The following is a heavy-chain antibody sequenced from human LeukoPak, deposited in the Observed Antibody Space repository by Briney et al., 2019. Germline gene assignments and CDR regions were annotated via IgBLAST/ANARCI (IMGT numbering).Heavy chain of an antibody. V-gene: IGHV4-39*01. D-gene: IGHD5-24*01. CDR3: ARRFGMATILYRQGDFDY. CDR1: GGSISSSSYY. Sequence: SETLSLTCTVSGGSISSSSYYWGWMRQPPGKGLEWTGSIYYSGSTYYNPSLKSRVTISVDTSKNQFSLKMSSVTAADTAVYYCARRFGMATILYRQGDFDYWGQGTLVTVSS. J-gene: IGHJ4*02. CDR2: IYYSGST.